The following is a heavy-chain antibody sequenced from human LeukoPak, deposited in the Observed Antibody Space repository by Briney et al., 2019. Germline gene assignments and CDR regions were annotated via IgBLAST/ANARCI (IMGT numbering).Heavy chain of an antibody. D-gene: IGHD3-22*01. CDR2: ISGSGDNT. CDR3: AKGSYYDSSGSFYFDY. J-gene: IGHJ4*02. CDR1: GFTVSSYA. V-gene: IGHV3-23*01. Sequence: PGGSLRLSCAASGFTVSSYAMSWVRQAPGKGLEWVSGISGSGDNTYYADSVKGRFTISRDNSKNTLYVQVNSLGTEDTAAYYCAKGSYYDSSGSFYFDYWGQGTLVTVSS.